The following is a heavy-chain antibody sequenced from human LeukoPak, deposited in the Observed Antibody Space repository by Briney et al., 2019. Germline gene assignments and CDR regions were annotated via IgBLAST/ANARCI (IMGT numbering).Heavy chain of an antibody. Sequence: GGSLRLSCAASGFTFSSYGMHWVRQAPGKGLEWVAFIRYDTSNKYYADSVKGRFTISRDNSKNTLYLQMNSLRAEDTAAYYCAKSSGYSGYALDYWGQGTLVTVSS. CDR1: GFTFSSYG. J-gene: IGHJ4*02. CDR3: AKSSGYSGYALDY. CDR2: IRYDTSNK. D-gene: IGHD5-12*01. V-gene: IGHV3-30*02.